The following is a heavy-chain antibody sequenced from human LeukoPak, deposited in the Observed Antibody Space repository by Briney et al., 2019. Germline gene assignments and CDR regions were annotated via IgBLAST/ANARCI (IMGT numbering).Heavy chain of an antibody. CDR1: GYSLSSGYY. Sequence: SETLSLTCTVSGYSLSSGYYWGWIRQPPGKGVECIGSIYYSGSTYYTSSLKSRVTISVHRSKNQFSLKLSSVTAADTDVYCCAGRRYGSESSWGLWGKGTLVTVSS. V-gene: IGHV4-38-2*02. CDR2: IYYSGST. J-gene: IGHJ4*02. D-gene: IGHD3-10*01. CDR3: AGRRYGSESSWGL.